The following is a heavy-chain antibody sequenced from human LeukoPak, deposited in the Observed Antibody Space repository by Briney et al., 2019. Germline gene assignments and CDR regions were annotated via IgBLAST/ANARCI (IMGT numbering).Heavy chain of an antibody. CDR1: GFTFSSYG. V-gene: IGHV3-33*01. J-gene: IGHJ4*02. CDR2: IWYDGSNK. CDR3: ARDYYDSSASFDY. D-gene: IGHD3-22*01. Sequence: GGSLRLSCAASGFTFSSYGMHWVRQAPGKGLEWVAVIWYDGSNKYYADSVKGRFTISRDNSKNTLYLQMNSLRAEDTAVYYCARDYYDSSASFDYWGQGTLVTVSS.